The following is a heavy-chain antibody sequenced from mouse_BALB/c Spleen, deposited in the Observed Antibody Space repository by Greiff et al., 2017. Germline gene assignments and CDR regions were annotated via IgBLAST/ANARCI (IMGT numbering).Heavy chain of an antibody. Sequence: EVKLMESGPGLVKPSQSLSLTCSVTGYSITSGYYWNWIRQFPGNKLEWMGYISYDGSNNYNPSLKNRISITRDTSKNQFFLKLNSVTTEDTATYYCARDVDYDYDWYFDVWGAGTTVTVSS. CDR3: ARDVDYDYDWYFDV. D-gene: IGHD2-4*01. V-gene: IGHV3-6*02. J-gene: IGHJ1*01. CDR1: GYSITSGYY. CDR2: ISYDGSN.